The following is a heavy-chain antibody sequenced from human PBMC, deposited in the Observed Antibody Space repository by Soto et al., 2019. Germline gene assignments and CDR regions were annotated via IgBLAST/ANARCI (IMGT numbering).Heavy chain of an antibody. Sequence: PGESLKISCNGSGYSFTSYWIGWVRQMPGKGLEWMGIIYPGDSDTRYSPSFQGQVTISADKSISTAYLQWSSLKASDTAMYYCARQPSRGLLFYFYGMDVWGQGTTVTVSS. CDR1: GYSFTSYW. V-gene: IGHV5-51*01. CDR2: IYPGDSDT. D-gene: IGHD3-22*01. CDR3: ARQPSRGLLFYFYGMDV. J-gene: IGHJ6*02.